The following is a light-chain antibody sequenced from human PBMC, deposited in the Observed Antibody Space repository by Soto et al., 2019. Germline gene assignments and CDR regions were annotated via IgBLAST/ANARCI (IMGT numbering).Light chain of an antibody. J-gene: IGKJ3*01. CDR3: QQFRT. CDR1: QSVSSGY. Sequence: EIVLTQSPGTQSLSPGERATLSCRASQSVSSGYVAWYQQKPGQAPRLLIYGASSRATGIPDRFSGSGSGTDFTLTISRLEPEDFAVYYCQQFRTFGPGTKVDIK. V-gene: IGKV3-20*01. CDR2: GAS.